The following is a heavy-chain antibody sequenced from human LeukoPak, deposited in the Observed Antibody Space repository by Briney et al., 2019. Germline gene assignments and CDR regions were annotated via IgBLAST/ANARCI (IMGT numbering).Heavy chain of an antibody. Sequence: ASVKVSCKASGDTFTSYYMHWVRQAPGQGLEWMGLINPSGDSTSSAQTFQGRVTTTRDMSTSTVYMALSSLRTEDTAVYYCARGRHSYESSDYYYEGDAFDIWGQGTMVTVSS. CDR1: GDTFTSYY. D-gene: IGHD3-22*01. CDR2: INPSGDST. V-gene: IGHV1-46*01. J-gene: IGHJ3*02. CDR3: ARGRHSYESSDYYYEGDAFDI.